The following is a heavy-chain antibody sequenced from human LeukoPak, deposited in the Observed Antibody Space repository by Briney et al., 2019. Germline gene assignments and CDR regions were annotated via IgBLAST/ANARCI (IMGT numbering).Heavy chain of an antibody. Sequence: SETLSLTCTVSGGSISSYYWSWIRQPPGKGLEWIGYIYYGGSTNYNPSLKSRVTISVDTSKNQFSLKLSSVTAADTAVYYCARAGSAPREGAFDIWGQGTMVTVSS. CDR3: ARAGSAPREGAFDI. CDR2: IYYGGST. V-gene: IGHV4-59*01. J-gene: IGHJ3*02. CDR1: GGSISSYY. D-gene: IGHD3-10*01.